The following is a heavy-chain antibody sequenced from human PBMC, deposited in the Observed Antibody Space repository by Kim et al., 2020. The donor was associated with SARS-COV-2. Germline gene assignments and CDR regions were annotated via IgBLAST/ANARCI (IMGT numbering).Heavy chain of an antibody. J-gene: IGHJ4*02. V-gene: IGHV3-21*01. CDR2: FSSSSYI. CDR3: ARGGEYYDILTGYGDY. Sequence: GGSLRLSCAASGFTFSSYSMNWVRQAPGKGLEWVSSFSSSSYIYYADSVKGRFTISRDNAKNSLYLQMNSLRAEDTAVYYCARGGEYYDILTGYGDYWGQGTLVTVSS. D-gene: IGHD3-9*01. CDR1: GFTFSSYS.